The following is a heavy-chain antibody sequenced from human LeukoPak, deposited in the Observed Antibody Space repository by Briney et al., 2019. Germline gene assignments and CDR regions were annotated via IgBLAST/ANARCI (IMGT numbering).Heavy chain of an antibody. CDR3: ARTYASPSIDS. CDR1: GGSLSSYY. CDR2: VHSSAGT. J-gene: IGHJ4*02. Sequence: SETLSLTCTVSGGSLSSYYWSWIRQPPGEGLEWIGYVHSSAGTNYNPSLKSRVTMSLDTSKNQFSLKLTSVTTADTAIYYCARTYASPSIDSWGQGTLVTVS. V-gene: IGHV4-59*01. D-gene: IGHD2-2*01.